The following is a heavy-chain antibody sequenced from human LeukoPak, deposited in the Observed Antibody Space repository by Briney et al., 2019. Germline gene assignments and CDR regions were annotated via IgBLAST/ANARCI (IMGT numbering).Heavy chain of an antibody. CDR1: GFTFSTYA. CDR3: ATFSDRSSRYFDY. J-gene: IGHJ4*02. D-gene: IGHD2-2*01. CDR2: ISDSGGTT. V-gene: IGHV3-23*01. Sequence: GGSLRLSCAASGFTFSTYAMSWVRQAPGKGLEWVSGISDSGGTTYYADSVKGRFTISRDNSKNTLYLQMNSLRAEDTAVYYCATFSDRSSRYFDYWGQGTLVTVSS.